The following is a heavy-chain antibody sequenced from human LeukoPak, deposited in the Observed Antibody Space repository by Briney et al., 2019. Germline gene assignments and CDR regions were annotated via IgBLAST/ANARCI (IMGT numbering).Heavy chain of an antibody. CDR3: ARHRFSGYSHGLFDY. Sequence: PSETLSLTCTVSGGSISSYYWSWIRQAQGQGVEWNGYIYDSGSTNYNASLKSRVTISVDTSKNQFSLKVSFVTAADTAVYYCARHRFSGYSHGLFDYWGQGTLVTVSS. CDR1: GGSISSYY. CDR2: IYDSGST. J-gene: IGHJ4*02. V-gene: IGHV4-59*08. D-gene: IGHD5-18*01.